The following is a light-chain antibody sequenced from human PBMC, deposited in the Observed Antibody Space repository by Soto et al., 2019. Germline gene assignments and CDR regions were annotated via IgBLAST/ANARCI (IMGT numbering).Light chain of an antibody. Sequence: DIQMTQSPSSLSASVGDRVTITCRASQSIGSYLAWYQQKPGKAPKLLIYAASTLQSGVPSRFSGSGSGTDFPLTITCLQPEDFAPYYCQQYYSYPYTFGQGTKVDIK. CDR3: QQYYSYPYT. CDR2: AAS. V-gene: IGKV1-9*01. J-gene: IGKJ2*01. CDR1: QSIGSY.